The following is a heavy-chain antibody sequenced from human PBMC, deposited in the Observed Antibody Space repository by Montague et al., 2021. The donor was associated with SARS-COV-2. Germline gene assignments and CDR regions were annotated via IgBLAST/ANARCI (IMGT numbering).Heavy chain of an antibody. V-gene: IGHV4-39*07. Sequence: SETLSLTCTVSGGSISSSSYYWGWIRQPPGKGLEWIGSMYYSGSTYYNPSLKSRVTTSVDTSKNQFSLKLSSVTAADTAVYYCANKVEMATITGSYFDDWGQGILVTVSS. CDR3: ANKVEMATITGSYFDD. CDR1: GGSISSSSYY. CDR2: MYYSGST. J-gene: IGHJ4*02. D-gene: IGHD5-24*01.